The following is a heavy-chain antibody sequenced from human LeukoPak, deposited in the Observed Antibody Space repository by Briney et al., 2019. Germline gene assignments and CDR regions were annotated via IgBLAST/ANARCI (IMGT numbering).Heavy chain of an antibody. J-gene: IGHJ5*02. CDR3: ARKRIAAATNWFDP. CDR1: GFTFSSYW. CDR2: INSDGSST. D-gene: IGHD6-13*01. V-gene: IGHV3-74*01. Sequence: SGGSLRLPCAASGFTFSSYWMHWVRQAPGKGLVWVSRINSDGSSTSYADSVKGRFTISRDNAKNTLYLQMNSLRAEDTAVYYCARKRIAAATNWFDPWGQGTLVTVSS.